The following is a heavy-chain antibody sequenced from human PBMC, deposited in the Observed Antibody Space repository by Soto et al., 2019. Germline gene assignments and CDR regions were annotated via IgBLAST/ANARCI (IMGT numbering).Heavy chain of an antibody. V-gene: IGHV3-21*01. CDR1: GFTFTRYS. J-gene: IGHJ4*02. CDR2: ISSTTNYI. Sequence: PVGSLRLSCAASGFTFTRYSMNWVRQAPGKVLEWVSSISSTTNYIYYADSMKGRFTVSRDNAKNSVYLDMNSLSAEDTAVYYCARESEDLTSNFDYWGQGTLVTV. CDR3: ARESEDLTSNFDY.